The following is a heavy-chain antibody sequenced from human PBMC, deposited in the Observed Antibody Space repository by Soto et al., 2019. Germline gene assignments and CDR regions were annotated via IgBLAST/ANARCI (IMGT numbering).Heavy chain of an antibody. CDR2: IRSKAYGGTT. V-gene: IGHV3-49*04. CDR3: TGGSYDSSGYYADDAFDI. Sequence: GGSLRLSCTASGFTFGDYAMSWVRQAPGKGLEWVGFIRSKAYGGTTEYAASVKGRFTISRDDSKSIAYLQMNSLKTEDTAVYYCTGGSYDSSGYYADDAFDIWGQGTMVTVSS. CDR1: GFTFGDYA. D-gene: IGHD3-22*01. J-gene: IGHJ3*02.